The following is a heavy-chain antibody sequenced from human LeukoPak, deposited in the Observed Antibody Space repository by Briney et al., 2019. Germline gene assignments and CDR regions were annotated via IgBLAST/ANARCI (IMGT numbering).Heavy chain of an antibody. CDR1: GGSISTYY. J-gene: IGHJ4*01. D-gene: IGHD6-19*01. V-gene: IGHV4-4*07. Sequence: SETLSLTCRVSGGSISTYYWSWIRQPAGKGLEWMAQIHTSGSTNFNPSLKSRVSISMDTPNNQFSLMISSVTAADTAIYYCAGRGLSTGWTFDYWGHGTLVTVSS. CDR2: IHTSGST. CDR3: AGRGLSTGWTFDY.